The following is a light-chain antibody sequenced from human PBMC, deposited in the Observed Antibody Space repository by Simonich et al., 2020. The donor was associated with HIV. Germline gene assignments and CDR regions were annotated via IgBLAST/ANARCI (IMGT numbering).Light chain of an antibody. CDR3: MQGTHWPT. V-gene: IGKV2-30*02. CDR2: KVS. Sequence: DVVMTQSPLSLPVTLGQPASLSCRSSQRLVHSDGNTHLNWFQQRPGQYPRRRIYKVSNRDSGVPDRVSGSGSGTDFTLRISRGEAEDVGVYYCMQGTHWPTFGQGTKVELK. CDR1: QRLVHSDGNTH. J-gene: IGKJ1*01.